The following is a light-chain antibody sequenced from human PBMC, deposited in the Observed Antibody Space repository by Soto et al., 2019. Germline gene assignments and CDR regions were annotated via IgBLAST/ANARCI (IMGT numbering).Light chain of an antibody. CDR1: QNIITW. CDR3: QHYNSYSEA. V-gene: IGKV1-5*01. Sequence: DIQMTQSPSTLSASVGDRVTLTCRASQNIITWLAWYQQKPGKAPKLLIYDASSLESGVPSRFSGSGSGTEFTLTISGLQPDDFATYYCQHYNSYSEAFGQGTKVDIK. J-gene: IGKJ1*01. CDR2: DAS.